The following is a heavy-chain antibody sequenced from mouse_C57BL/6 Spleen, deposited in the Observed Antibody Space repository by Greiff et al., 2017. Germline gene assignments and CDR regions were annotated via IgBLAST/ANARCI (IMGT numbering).Heavy chain of an antibody. CDR2: IYPGDGDP. CDR3: AKLGEGYFDY. D-gene: IGHD4-1*01. V-gene: IGHV1-80*01. J-gene: IGHJ2*01. CDR1: GYAFSSYW. Sequence: VKLQESGAELVKPGASVKISCKASGYAFSSYWMNWVKQRPGKGLEWIGQIYPGDGDPNYNGKFKGKATLTADKSSSTAYMQLSSLTSEDSAVYFCAKLGEGYFDYWGQGTTLTVSS.